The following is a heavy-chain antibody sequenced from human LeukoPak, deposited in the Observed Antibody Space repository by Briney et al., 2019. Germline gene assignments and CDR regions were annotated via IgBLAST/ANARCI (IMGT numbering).Heavy chain of an antibody. D-gene: IGHD2-2*01. CDR2: IKSKTDGGTT. J-gene: IGHJ4*02. V-gene: IGHV3-15*01. CDR1: GFTFSNAW. Sequence: PGGSLRLSCAASGFTFSNAWMSWVRQAPGKGLEWVGRIKSKTDGGTTDYAAPVKGRFTISRDDSKNTLYLQMNSPKTEDTAVYYCTIRTIIGSFDYWGQGTLVTVSS. CDR3: TIRTIIGSFDY.